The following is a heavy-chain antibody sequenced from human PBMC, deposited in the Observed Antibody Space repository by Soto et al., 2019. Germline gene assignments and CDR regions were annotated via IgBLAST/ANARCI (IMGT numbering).Heavy chain of an antibody. CDR2: IYYSGST. CDR3: ARTCSGGSCYSRYGMDV. V-gene: IGHV4-31*03. D-gene: IGHD2-15*01. Sequence: QVQLQESGPGLVKPSQTLSLTCTVSGGSISSGGYYWSWIRPHPGKGLEWIGYIYYSGSTYYNPSLKSRVTMSVDTSKNQFFQQLSSVTAAVTAVYYCARTCSGGSCYSRYGMDVWGQGTTVTVSS. CDR1: GGSISSGGYY. J-gene: IGHJ6*02.